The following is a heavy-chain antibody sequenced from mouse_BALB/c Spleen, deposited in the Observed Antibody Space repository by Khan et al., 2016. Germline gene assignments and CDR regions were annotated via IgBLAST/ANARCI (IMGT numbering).Heavy chain of an antibody. CDR1: GYTFTSYV. D-gene: IGHD2-14*01. CDR2: INPYKDGT. CDR3: ARYDYAMDY. V-gene: IGHV1S136*01. Sequence: VQLLQSGPELVKPGASVKMSCKASGYTFTSYVMHWVKQKPGQGLEWIGYINPYKDGTKYNEKFKGKDTLTLDKSFSTAYMELCSLTSEDSAVYYCARYDYAMDYWGQGTSVTVSS. J-gene: IGHJ4*01.